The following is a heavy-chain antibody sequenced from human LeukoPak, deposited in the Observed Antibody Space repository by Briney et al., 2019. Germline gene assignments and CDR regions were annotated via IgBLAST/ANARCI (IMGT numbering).Heavy chain of an antibody. CDR1: GYTFTSYD. Sequence: GASVKVSCKASGYTFTSYDINWVRQATGQGLEWMGWMNPNSGNTGYAQKFQGRVTMTRNTSISTAYMELSSLRSEDTAVYYCARVAVGALLWFGSSNWFDPWGQGTLVTVSS. CDR3: ARVAVGALLWFGSSNWFDP. V-gene: IGHV1-8*01. D-gene: IGHD3-10*01. CDR2: MNPNSGNT. J-gene: IGHJ5*02.